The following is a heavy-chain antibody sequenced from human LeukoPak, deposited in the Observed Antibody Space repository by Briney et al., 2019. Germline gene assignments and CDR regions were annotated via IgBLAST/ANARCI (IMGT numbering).Heavy chain of an antibody. CDR2: IWYDGSNK. CDR3: ARDFDSSSWYPDY. CDR1: GFTFSSYG. J-gene: IGHJ4*02. V-gene: IGHV3-33*08. Sequence: PGGSLRLSCAASGFTFSSYGMPWVRQAPGKGLEWVAVIWYDGSNKYYADSVKGRFTISRDNSKNTLYLQMNSLRAEDTAVYYCARDFDSSSWYPDYWGQGTLVTVSS. D-gene: IGHD6-13*01.